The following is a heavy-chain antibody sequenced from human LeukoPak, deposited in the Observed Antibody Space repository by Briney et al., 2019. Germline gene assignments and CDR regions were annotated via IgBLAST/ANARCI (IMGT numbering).Heavy chain of an antibody. D-gene: IGHD5-24*01. CDR1: GGSISSYY. V-gene: IGHV4-59*01. Sequence: SETLSLTCTVSGGSISSYYWSWIRQPPGKGLEWIGYIYYSGSTNYNPSLKSRVTISVDTSKNQFSLKLSSATAADTAVYYCAREGDGYNPYLDYWGQGTLVTVSS. CDR3: AREGDGYNPYLDY. J-gene: IGHJ4*02. CDR2: IYYSGST.